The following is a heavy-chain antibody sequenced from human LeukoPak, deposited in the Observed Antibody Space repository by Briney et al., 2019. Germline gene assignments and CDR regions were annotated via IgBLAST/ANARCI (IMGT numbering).Heavy chain of an antibody. J-gene: IGHJ5*02. D-gene: IGHD2-15*01. CDR1: GFTFSSYG. V-gene: IGHV3-30*03. CDR2: ISYDGSDK. CDR3: ARMVAGYGSSP. Sequence: GGSLRLSCAASGFTFSSYGMHWVRQARGKGLEWVAVISYDGSDKFYADSVKGRLTISRDNSKSTLYLHMNSLRAEDTAVYYCARMVAGYGSSPWGQGTLVTVSS.